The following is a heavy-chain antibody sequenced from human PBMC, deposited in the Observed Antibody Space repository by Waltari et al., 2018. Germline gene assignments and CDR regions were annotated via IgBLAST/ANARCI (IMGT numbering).Heavy chain of an antibody. V-gene: IGHV5-51*01. Sequence: EVQLVQSGAEVKKPGESLKISCKGSGYSFTSYWIGWVRQMPGKGLEWVGLLYPGDSDTRYSPSFQGQVTTPADKSSSTAYLQWSSLKASDTAVYYCARSESTVTPGGFFDYWGQGTLVTVSS. J-gene: IGHJ4*02. CDR1: GYSFTSYW. D-gene: IGHD4-4*01. CDR2: LYPGDSDT. CDR3: ARSESTVTPGGFFDY.